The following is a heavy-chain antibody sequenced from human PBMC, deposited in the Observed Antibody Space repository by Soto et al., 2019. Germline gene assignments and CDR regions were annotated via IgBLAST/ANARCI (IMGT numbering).Heavy chain of an antibody. CDR2: ITSKRYCGTA. CDR3: NRVARVGYGPPFDY. CDR1: AFSFGDYA. D-gene: IGHD5-12*01. V-gene: IGHV3-49*05. J-gene: IGHJ4*02. Sequence: EVQLVESGGGLVKPGRSLRLSCVGSAFSFGDYAMTWFLQAPGKGLEWVGFITSKRYCGTAEYAASVKGRFTISRDDSKSIAYLQMTSLKTEDTAVYYCNRVARVGYGPPFDYGGQGTLVTVSS.